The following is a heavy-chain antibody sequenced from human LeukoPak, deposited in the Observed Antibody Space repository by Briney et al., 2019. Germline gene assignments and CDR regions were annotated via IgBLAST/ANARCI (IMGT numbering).Heavy chain of an antibody. CDR3: AKEGASGVYFYFDY. Sequence: QPGGSLRLSCAASGFTFSSYGMHWVRQAPGKGLEWVAVISYDGSNKYYADSVKGRFTISRDNSKNTLYLQMNSLRAEDTAVYYCAKEGASGVYFYFDYWGQGTLVTVSS. D-gene: IGHD5/OR15-5a*01. J-gene: IGHJ4*02. CDR1: GFTFSSYG. V-gene: IGHV3-30*18. CDR2: ISYDGSNK.